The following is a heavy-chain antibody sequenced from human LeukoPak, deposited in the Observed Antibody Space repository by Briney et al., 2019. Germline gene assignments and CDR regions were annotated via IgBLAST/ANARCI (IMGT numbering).Heavy chain of an antibody. J-gene: IGHJ3*01. Sequence: SVKGRFTISRDDAKNSLYLQVNSLRAEDTAVYYCARGLPYNDAFDVWGQGTMVTVSS. D-gene: IGHD4-11*01. V-gene: IGHV3-21*01. CDR3: ARGLPYNDAFDV.